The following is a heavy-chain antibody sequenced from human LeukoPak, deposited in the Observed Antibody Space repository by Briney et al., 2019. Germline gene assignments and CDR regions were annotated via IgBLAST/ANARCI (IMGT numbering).Heavy chain of an antibody. Sequence: GGSLRLSCAASGFTFSSNAMSWVRQAPGKGLGWVSTISGSGGSTYYADSVKGRFVISRDNSKNTLYLQMNSLRAEDTAVYYCAKERPVVVDYWGQGTLVTVSS. D-gene: IGHD2-21*01. CDR3: AKERPVVVDY. CDR1: GFTFSSNA. J-gene: IGHJ4*02. V-gene: IGHV3-23*01. CDR2: ISGSGGST.